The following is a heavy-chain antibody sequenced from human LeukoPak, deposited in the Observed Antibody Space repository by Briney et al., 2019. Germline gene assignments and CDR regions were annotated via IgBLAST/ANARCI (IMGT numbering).Heavy chain of an antibody. D-gene: IGHD6-13*01. V-gene: IGHV3-33*01. CDR1: GFTFSSYG. Sequence: GGSLRLSCAASGFTFSSYGMHWVRQAPGKGLEWVAAIWYDGSRQYYADSVKGRFTISRDNSKNTLYLQMNSPRAEDTAVYYCARVTNASTWGLAYWGQGTLVTVSS. J-gene: IGHJ4*02. CDR3: ARVTNASTWGLAY. CDR2: IWYDGSRQ.